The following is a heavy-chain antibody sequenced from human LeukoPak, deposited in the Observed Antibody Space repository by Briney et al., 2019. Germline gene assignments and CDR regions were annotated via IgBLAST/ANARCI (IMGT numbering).Heavy chain of an antibody. Sequence: GGSLRLSCAASGFSSSDYWMHWVRHAPGKGLVWVSRMNSDGTTTNYADSVKGRFTISRDNAKNTLYLQLNSLRPEDTAVYFCAKDKNQHSYAFRIDFWGQGALVTVSS. J-gene: IGHJ4*02. V-gene: IGHV3-74*01. D-gene: IGHD3-16*01. CDR2: MNSDGTTT. CDR1: GFSSSDYW. CDR3: AKDKNQHSYAFRIDF.